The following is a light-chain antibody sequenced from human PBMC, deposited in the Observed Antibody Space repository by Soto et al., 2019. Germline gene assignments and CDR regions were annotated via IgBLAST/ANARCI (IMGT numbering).Light chain of an antibody. Sequence: EIVLTQSPGTLSLSPGESATLSCRASQSVSSTNLAWYQQKPGQSPRLVMFGASSRATGIPDRFSGSGSGTDFTLTISRLEPEDFAVYYCQQYNNWPPWTFGQGTKVEIK. J-gene: IGKJ1*01. CDR1: QSVSSTN. CDR3: QQYNNWPPWT. CDR2: GAS. V-gene: IGKV3-20*01.